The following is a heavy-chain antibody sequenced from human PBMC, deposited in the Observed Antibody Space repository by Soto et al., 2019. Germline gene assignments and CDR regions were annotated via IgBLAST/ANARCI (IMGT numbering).Heavy chain of an antibody. Sequence: GGSLRLSCAASGFTFSDYFMSWIRQAPGKGLEWVSFISGSSDNIKYAGSVKGRFTISRDNAKNSLYLQMNSLRAEDTAVYYCARDSARIVVVPRVDGDNWLDPWGKGTLVTVSS. CDR3: ARDSARIVVVPRVDGDNWLDP. CDR1: GFTFSDYF. V-gene: IGHV3-11*06. CDR2: ISGSSDNI. D-gene: IGHD2-2*01. J-gene: IGHJ5*02.